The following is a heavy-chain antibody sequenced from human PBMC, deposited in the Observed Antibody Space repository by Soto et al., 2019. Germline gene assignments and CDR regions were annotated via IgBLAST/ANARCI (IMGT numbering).Heavy chain of an antibody. CDR2: INSDGSST. V-gene: IGHV3-74*01. CDR1: GFTFSSYW. Sequence: PGGSLRLSCAASGFTFSSYWMHWVRQAPGKGLVWVSRINSDGSSTSYADSVKGRFTISRDNAKNTLYLQMNSLRAEDTAVYYCARDLSSCSSARCYSFYYGMDLWGQGTTVTVSS. CDR3: ARDLSSCSSARCYSFYYGMDL. D-gene: IGHD2-2*01. J-gene: IGHJ6*02.